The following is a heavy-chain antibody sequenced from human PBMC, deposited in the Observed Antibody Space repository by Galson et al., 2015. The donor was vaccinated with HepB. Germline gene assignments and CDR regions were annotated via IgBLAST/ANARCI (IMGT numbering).Heavy chain of an antibody. D-gene: IGHD6-19*01. CDR2: IWKDGSNK. Sequence: LRLSCAASGFAFGNYGMHWVRQAPGKGLEWTALIWKDGSNKHYADSLKGRFRISRDNTKNTLFPEADSLRAEDTAVYYCAREDATITVAALEYWGQGVLVTVSS. V-gene: IGHV3-33*01. CDR3: AREDATITVAALEY. CDR1: GFAFGNYG. J-gene: IGHJ4*02.